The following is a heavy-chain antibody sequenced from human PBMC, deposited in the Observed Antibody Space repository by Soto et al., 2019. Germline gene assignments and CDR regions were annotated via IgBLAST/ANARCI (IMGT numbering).Heavy chain of an antibody. J-gene: IGHJ6*02. Sequence: QVQLVESGAEVKKPRASVKVSCKASGYTFTNYGISWVRQAPGQGLEWMGWISGYNGNTKYAQKFQGRVTMTTDTPTNTAYMDLRSLRSDDTAVYYCARDREYYYDSSGNYYYHYGMDAWGQGTTVTVS. V-gene: IGHV1-18*04. CDR2: ISGYNGNT. CDR1: GYTFTNYG. D-gene: IGHD3-22*01. CDR3: ARDREYYYDSSGNYYYHYGMDA.